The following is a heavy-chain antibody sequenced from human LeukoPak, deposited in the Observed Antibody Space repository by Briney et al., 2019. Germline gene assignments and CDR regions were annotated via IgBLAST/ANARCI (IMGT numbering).Heavy chain of an antibody. Sequence: GGSLRLSCAASGFTFSSYAMYWVRQAPGKGLEWVAVISYDGSNKYYADSVKGRFTISRDTSKNTLYLQMNSLRAEDTAVYYCARLYCSGGACYSYFEYWGQGTLVTVSS. CDR2: ISYDGSNK. CDR3: ARLYCSGGACYSYFEY. D-gene: IGHD2-15*01. V-gene: IGHV3-30*01. CDR1: GFTFSSYA. J-gene: IGHJ4*02.